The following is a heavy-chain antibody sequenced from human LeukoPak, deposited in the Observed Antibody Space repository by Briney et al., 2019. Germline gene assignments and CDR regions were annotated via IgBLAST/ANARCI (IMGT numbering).Heavy chain of an antibody. CDR1: GFTFSSYD. CDR2: IGGSGAGT. Sequence: PGGSLRLSCAASGFTFSSYDMSWVRQAPGKGLEWVSGIGGSGAGTYYGDSVKGRFTISRDNSKNTLYLQMNSLRAEDAAVYYCAKLFRTSDYWGQGTLVTVSS. V-gene: IGHV3-23*01. CDR3: AKLFRTSDY. D-gene: IGHD1-1*01. J-gene: IGHJ4*02.